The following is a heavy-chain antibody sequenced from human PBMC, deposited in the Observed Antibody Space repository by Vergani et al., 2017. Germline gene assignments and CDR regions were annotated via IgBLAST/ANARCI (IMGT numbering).Heavy chain of an antibody. CDR3: ARVQSYCSSTSCYYWYFDL. J-gene: IGHJ2*01. CDR1: GSTVSSYS. D-gene: IGHD2-2*01. CDR2: ISSSSSYI. V-gene: IGHV3-21*01. Sequence: ELQLVESGGGLVQPGGSLRLSCAASGSTVSSYSMNWVRQAPGKGLEWVSSISSSSSYIYYADSVKGRFTISRDNAKNSLYLQMNSLRAEDTAVYYCARVQSYCSSTSCYYWYFDLWGRGTLVTVSS.